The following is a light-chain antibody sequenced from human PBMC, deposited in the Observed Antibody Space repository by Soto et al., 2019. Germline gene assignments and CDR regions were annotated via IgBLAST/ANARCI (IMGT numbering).Light chain of an antibody. J-gene: IGKJ1*01. Sequence: EIVLAQSPGTLSLSPGESATLSCRASQSVSSSFLAWYQQKAGQAPRLLIYGASRRATGIPDRFSGSGSGTDFTLTISRLEPEDFATYYCLQDYDYPRTFGQGTKVEIK. CDR2: GAS. CDR3: LQDYDYPRT. CDR1: QSVSSSF. V-gene: IGKV3-20*01.